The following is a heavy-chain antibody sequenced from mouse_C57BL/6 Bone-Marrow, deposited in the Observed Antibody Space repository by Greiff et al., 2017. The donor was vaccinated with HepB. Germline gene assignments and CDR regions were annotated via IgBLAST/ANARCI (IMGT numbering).Heavy chain of an antibody. V-gene: IGHV5-4*01. J-gene: IGHJ3*01. CDR3: AREGGYGNYVAWFAY. CDR2: ISDGGSYT. D-gene: IGHD2-1*01. Sequence: DVKLVESGGGLVKPGGSLKLSCAASGFTFSSYAMSWVRQTPEKRLEWVATISDGGSYTYYPDNVKGRFTISRDNAKNNLYLQMSHLKSEDTAMYYWAREGGYGNYVAWFAYWGQGTLVTVSA. CDR1: GFTFSSYA.